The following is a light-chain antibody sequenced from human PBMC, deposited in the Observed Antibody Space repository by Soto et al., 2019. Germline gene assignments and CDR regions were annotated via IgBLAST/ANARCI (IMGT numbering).Light chain of an antibody. J-gene: IGLJ1*01. CDR1: SGDIGSYNR. CDR2: EVS. CDR3: SSYTITSTYV. Sequence: QSVLTRPASVSGSPGQSITISCTGTSGDIGSYNRVSWYQQHPGKAPRLMIYEVSDRPSGVSNRFSGSKSGNTASLTISGLQAEDEADYYCSSYTITSTYVFGTGTKVTVL. V-gene: IGLV2-14*01.